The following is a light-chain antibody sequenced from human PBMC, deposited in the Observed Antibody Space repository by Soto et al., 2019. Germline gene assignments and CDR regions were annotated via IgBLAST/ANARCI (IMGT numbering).Light chain of an antibody. CDR2: DVT. J-gene: IGLJ1*01. V-gene: IGLV2-11*01. CDR1: SSDVGGYNY. CDR3: CSYAGSYFA. Sequence: SPGQSVTISCTGTSSDVGGYNYVSWYQQHPGRAPKFMIYDVTKRPSGVPDRFSGSKSGNTASLTISGLQVEDEADYYCCSYAGSYFAFGTGTKV.